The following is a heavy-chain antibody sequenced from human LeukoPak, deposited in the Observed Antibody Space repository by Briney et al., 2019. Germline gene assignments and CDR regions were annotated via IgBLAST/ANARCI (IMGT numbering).Heavy chain of an antibody. V-gene: IGHV4-59*01. CDR1: GGSISSYY. CDR2: IYYSGST. CDR3: ASGGGTYYDFWSGYLYAFDI. Sequence: SETLSLTCTVSGGSISSYYWSWIRQPPGKGLEWIGYIYYSGSTNYNPSLKSRVTISVDTSKNQFSLKLSSVTAADTAVYYCASGGGTYYDFWSGYLYAFDIWGQGTMVTVSS. D-gene: IGHD3-3*01. J-gene: IGHJ3*02.